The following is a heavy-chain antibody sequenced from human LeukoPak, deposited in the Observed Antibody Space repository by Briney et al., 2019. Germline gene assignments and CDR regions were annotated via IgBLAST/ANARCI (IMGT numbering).Heavy chain of an antibody. CDR1: GYTFASYG. CDR2: ISAYSGGT. V-gene: IGHV1-2*02. CDR3: ARDLMDTAMWEFDY. D-gene: IGHD5-18*01. J-gene: IGHJ4*02. Sequence: ASVKVSCKASGYTFASYGISWVRQAPRQGLEWMGWISAYSGGTKYTQKFQGRVTLTRDTSISTAYMELSRLRSDDTAVYYCARDLMDTAMWEFDYWGQGTLVTVSS.